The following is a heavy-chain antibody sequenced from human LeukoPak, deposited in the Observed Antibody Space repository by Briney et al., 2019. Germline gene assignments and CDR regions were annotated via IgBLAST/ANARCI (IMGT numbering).Heavy chain of an antibody. CDR2: IYHTGST. J-gene: IGHJ4*02. V-gene: IGHV4-4*02. Sequence: SETLSLTCAVSGGSISSGHWWTWVRQPPGKGLEWIGEIYHTGSTNYDPSLKSRVTISVDKSTNQFSLRLSSVTAADTAVYYCARGGGYRFDYWGQGTLVTVSS. D-gene: IGHD5-12*01. CDR3: ARGGGYRFDY. CDR1: GGSISSGHW.